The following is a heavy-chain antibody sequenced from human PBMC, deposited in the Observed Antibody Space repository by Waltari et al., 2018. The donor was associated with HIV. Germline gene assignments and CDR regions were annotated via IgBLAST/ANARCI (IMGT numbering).Heavy chain of an antibody. D-gene: IGHD1-1*01. Sequence: EVQLVESGGGLVRPGGSLRLSYEASGFTVSSHHLGWVRQTPGKGLEYVSVMYSGGTTHYADSVNGRFTISRDSSKSALYLQMNTLRAEDTALYYCARVDRAGTTSGWDVFDIWGQGTMVTVSS. CDR3: ARVDRAGTTSGWDVFDI. V-gene: IGHV3-66*01. J-gene: IGHJ3*02. CDR1: GFTVSSHH. CDR2: MYSGGTT.